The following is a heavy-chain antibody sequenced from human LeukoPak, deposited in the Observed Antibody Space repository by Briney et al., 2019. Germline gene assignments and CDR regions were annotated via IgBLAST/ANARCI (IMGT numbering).Heavy chain of an antibody. CDR1: GGSITSTLYY. J-gene: IGHJ1*01. Sequence: SETLSLICTVSGGSITSTLYYWGWSRQSSGKGLEWIGSIYYSGSTYYNPSLKSRVTISVDTSKNQFSLRLTSVTAADTAVYFCAGQPENTRGFYWGQGTLVTVSS. CDR3: AGQPENTRGFY. CDR2: IYYSGST. V-gene: IGHV4-39*01. D-gene: IGHD2-2*01.